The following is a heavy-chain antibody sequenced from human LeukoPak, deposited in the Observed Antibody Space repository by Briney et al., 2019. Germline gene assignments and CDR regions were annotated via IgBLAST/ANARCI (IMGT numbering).Heavy chain of an antibody. CDR3: AKARDYGDERSDFDY. D-gene: IGHD4-17*01. J-gene: IGHJ4*02. V-gene: IGHV3-33*06. CDR1: GFTFSSYG. CDR2: IWYDGSNK. Sequence: GGSLRLSCAASGFTFSSYGMHWVRQAPGKGLEWVAVIWYDGSNKYYADSVKGRFTISRDNSKNTLYLQMNSLRAEDTAVYYCAKARDYGDERSDFDYWGQGTLVTVSS.